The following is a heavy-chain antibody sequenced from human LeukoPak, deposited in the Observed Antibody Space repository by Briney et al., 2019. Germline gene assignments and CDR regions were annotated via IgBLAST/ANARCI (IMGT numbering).Heavy chain of an antibody. D-gene: IGHD1-26*01. CDR1: GYTFTSYY. CDR3: AREWELWYYFDY. CDR2: INPSGGST. Sequence: ASVTVSFKASGYTFTSYYMHWVRQAPGQGLEWMGIINPSGGSTSYAQKFQGRVTMTRDTSTSTVYMELSSRRSEDTAVYYCAREWELWYYFDYWGQGTLVTVSS. J-gene: IGHJ4*02. V-gene: IGHV1-46*01.